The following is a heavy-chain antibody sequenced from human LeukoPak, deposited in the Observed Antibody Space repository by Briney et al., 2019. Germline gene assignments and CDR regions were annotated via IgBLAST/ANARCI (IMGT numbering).Heavy chain of an antibody. Sequence: KPSETLSLTCIVSGGSISSYYWTWIRQPPGKGLEWIGNIYNGGSTNYNPSLKSRVTISADTSKNQFSLKVTSVTAADTAVYYRARDRGSSGNDYYFDYWGQGTLVTVSS. D-gene: IGHD6-25*01. CDR3: ARDRGSSGNDYYFDY. V-gene: IGHV4-59*01. J-gene: IGHJ4*02. CDR2: IYNGGST. CDR1: GGSISSYY.